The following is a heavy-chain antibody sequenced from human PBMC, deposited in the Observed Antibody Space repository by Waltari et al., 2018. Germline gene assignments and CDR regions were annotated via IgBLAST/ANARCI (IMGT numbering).Heavy chain of an antibody. CDR2: MNPNSCNT. Sequence: QVQLVQSGAEVKKPGASVKVSCKASGYTFTSYDINWVRQATGQGLEWMGWMNPNSCNTGYAQKFQGRVTMTRNTSISTAYMELSSLRSEDTAVYYCARSFSSSWYGDYYYGMDVWGQGTTVTVSS. CDR3: ARSFSSSWYGDYYYGMDV. CDR1: GYTFTSYD. J-gene: IGHJ6*02. V-gene: IGHV1-8*01. D-gene: IGHD6-13*01.